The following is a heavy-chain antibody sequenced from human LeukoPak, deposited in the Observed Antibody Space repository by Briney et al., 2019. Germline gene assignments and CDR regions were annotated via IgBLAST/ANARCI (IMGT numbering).Heavy chain of an antibody. CDR2: IYPSGDS. J-gene: IGHJ4*02. CDR3: ARGYDRNGYQSRGFDY. V-gene: IGHV4-61*02. Sequence: SQTLSLTCTVSGGSISSGSFYWSWIRQTAGKGLEWIGRIYPSGDSQYSPSFRSRATISLDTRNQFSLKLSSVTAADTAVYFCARGYDRNGYQSRGFDYWGQGALVNVSS. CDR1: GGSISSGSFY. D-gene: IGHD3-22*01.